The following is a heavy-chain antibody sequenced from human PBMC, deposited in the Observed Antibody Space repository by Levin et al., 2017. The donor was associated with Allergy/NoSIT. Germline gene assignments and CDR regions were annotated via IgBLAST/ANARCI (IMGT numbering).Heavy chain of an antibody. V-gene: IGHV4-31*03. D-gene: IGHD2-2*01. J-gene: IGHJ2*01. CDR1: GGSISSGGYY. CDR2: IYYSGST. Sequence: SETLSLTCTVSGGSISSGGYYWSWIRQHPGKGLEWIGYIYYSGSTYYNPSLKSRVTISVDTSKNQFSLKLSSVTAADTAVYYCARADIVVVPAAPGWYFDRWGRGTLVTVSS. CDR3: ARADIVVVPAAPGWYFDR.